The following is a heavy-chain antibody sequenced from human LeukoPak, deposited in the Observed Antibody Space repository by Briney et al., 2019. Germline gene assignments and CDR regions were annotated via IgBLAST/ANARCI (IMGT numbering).Heavy chain of an antibody. CDR1: GFTFSSYS. CDR2: ISSSSSYI. D-gene: IGHD6-13*01. J-gene: IGHJ4*02. Sequence: GGSLRLSCAASGFTFSSYSMNWVRQAPGEGLEWVSSISSSSSYIYYADSVKGRFTISRDNAKHSLYLQMNSLRAEDTAVYYCARGGGSSSWYQLDYWGQGTLVTVSS. CDR3: ARGGGSSSWYQLDY. V-gene: IGHV3-21*01.